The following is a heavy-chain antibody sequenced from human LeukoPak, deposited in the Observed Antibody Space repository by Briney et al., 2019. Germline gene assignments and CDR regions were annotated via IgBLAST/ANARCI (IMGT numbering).Heavy chain of an antibody. Sequence: VASVKVSCKVSGYTLTELSMHWVRQAPGKGLEWMGGFDPEDGETIYAQKFQGRVTMTEDTSTDTAYMELSSLRSEDTAVYYCATGINDYGGTTEYFQHWGQGTLVTVSS. J-gene: IGHJ1*01. D-gene: IGHD4-23*01. CDR2: FDPEDGET. CDR1: GYTLTELS. CDR3: ATGINDYGGTTEYFQH. V-gene: IGHV1-24*01.